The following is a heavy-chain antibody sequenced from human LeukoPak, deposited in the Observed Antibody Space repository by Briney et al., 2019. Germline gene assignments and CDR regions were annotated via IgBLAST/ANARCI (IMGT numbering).Heavy chain of an antibody. J-gene: IGHJ4*02. V-gene: IGHV3-23*01. CDR1: GFTFDSYA. CDR2: ISGSGDNT. CDR3: ARGPYSSNWYVDY. Sequence: PGRSLRLSCATSGFTFDSYAMNWVRQAPGRGLEWVSTISGSGDNTWYADSVKGRFTISRDNSKNTLDMQMNSLRAEDTAVYYCARGPYSSNWYVDYWGEGTLVTVAS. D-gene: IGHD6-13*01.